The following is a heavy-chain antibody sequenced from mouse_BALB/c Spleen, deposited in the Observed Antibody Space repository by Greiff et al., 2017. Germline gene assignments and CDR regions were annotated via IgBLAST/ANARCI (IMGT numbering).Heavy chain of an antibody. Sequence: QVQLQQSGPGLVAPSQSLSITCTVSGFSLTSYGVHWVRQPPGKGLEWLGVIWAGGSTNYNSALMSRLSISKDNSKSQVFLKMNSLQTDDTAMYYCAREDYGYKGVFDYWGQGTTLTVSS. CDR3: AREDYGYKGVFDY. D-gene: IGHD1-2*01. CDR2: IWAGGST. J-gene: IGHJ2*01. CDR1: GFSLTSYG. V-gene: IGHV2-9*02.